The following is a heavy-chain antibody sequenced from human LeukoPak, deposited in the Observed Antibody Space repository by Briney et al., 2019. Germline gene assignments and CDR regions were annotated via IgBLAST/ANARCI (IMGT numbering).Heavy chain of an antibody. J-gene: IGHJ4*02. CDR3: TTAGLTMVRVGALDY. Sequence: GGSLRLSCAGSGFTFRNAWMSWVRQGPGEGLEWVGRIKSKSDGGTTDYAAPVKGRFTISRNDSKNTLYLHMNSLKTEDTALYFCTTAGLTMVRVGALDYWGQGTLVTVSS. CDR2: IKSKSDGGTT. V-gene: IGHV3-15*01. D-gene: IGHD3-10*01. CDR1: GFTFRNAW.